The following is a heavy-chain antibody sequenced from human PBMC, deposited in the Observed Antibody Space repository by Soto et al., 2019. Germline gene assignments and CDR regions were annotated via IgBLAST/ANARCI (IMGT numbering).Heavy chain of an antibody. CDR3: ARDRYSSGSADYGMDV. Sequence: ASVKVSCKASGYTFTSYAMHWVRQAPGQRLEWMGWINAGNGNTKYSQKFQGRVTITRDTSASTAYMELSSLRSEDTAVYYCARDRYSSGSADYGMDVWGQGTTVTVSS. D-gene: IGHD6-19*01. J-gene: IGHJ6*02. CDR2: INAGNGNT. V-gene: IGHV1-3*01. CDR1: GYTFTSYA.